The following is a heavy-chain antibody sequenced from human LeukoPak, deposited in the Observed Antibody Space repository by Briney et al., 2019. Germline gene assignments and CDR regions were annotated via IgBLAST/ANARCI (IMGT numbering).Heavy chain of an antibody. CDR1: GFTFNSYA. CDR2: IRHDGSSE. D-gene: IGHD3-3*01. V-gene: IGHV3-30*02. Sequence: GSLRLSCLASGFTFNSYAMHWVRRAPGKGPEWVAFIRHDGSSEYYADSVKGRFIISRDRSGNTLSLQMKSLRPEDTAMYYCARHNTRFLERLPALGSWGQGTLVTVSS. CDR3: ARHNTRFLERLPALGS. J-gene: IGHJ5*02.